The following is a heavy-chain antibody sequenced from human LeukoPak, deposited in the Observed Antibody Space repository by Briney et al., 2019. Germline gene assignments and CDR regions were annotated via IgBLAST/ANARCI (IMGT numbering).Heavy chain of an antibody. D-gene: IGHD3-22*01. CDR3: ARFSTDYYDSSGYLDAFDI. V-gene: IGHV1-18*01. Sequence: ASVKVSCKASGYPFTSYGITWVRQAPGQGLEWMGWISAYNGHTNYAQNLQGRVTMTTDTSTATAYMELRSLRSDDTAVYYCARFSTDYYDSSGYLDAFDIWGQGTMVTVSS. J-gene: IGHJ3*02. CDR2: ISAYNGHT. CDR1: GYPFTSYG.